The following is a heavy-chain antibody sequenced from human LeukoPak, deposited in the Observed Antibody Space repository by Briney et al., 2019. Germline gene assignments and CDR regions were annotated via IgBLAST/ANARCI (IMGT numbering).Heavy chain of an antibody. D-gene: IGHD1-26*01. CDR2: IYYSGST. J-gene: IGHJ3*02. V-gene: IGHV4-59*12. CDR1: GGSISSYY. Sequence: PSETLSLTCTVSGGSISSYYWSWIRQPPGKGLEWIGYIYYSGSTNYNPSLKSRVTISVDTSKNQFSLKLSSVTAADTAVYYCASLPRGSYYFGSRDAFDIWGQGTMVTVSS. CDR3: ASLPRGSYYFGSRDAFDI.